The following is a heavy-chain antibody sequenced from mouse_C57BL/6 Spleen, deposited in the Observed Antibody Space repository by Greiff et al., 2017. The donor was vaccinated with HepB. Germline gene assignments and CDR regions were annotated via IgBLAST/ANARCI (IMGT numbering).Heavy chain of an antibody. CDR3: ISNPLWYFDV. CDR1: GYTFTDYE. J-gene: IGHJ1*03. D-gene: IGHD2-5*01. Sequence: LVESGAELVRPGASVTLSCKASGYTFTDYEMHWVKQTPVHGLEWIGAIDPETGGTAYNQKFKGKAILTADKSSSTAYMELRSLTSEDSAVYYCISNPLWYFDVWGTGTTVTVSS. V-gene: IGHV1-15*01. CDR2: IDPETGGT.